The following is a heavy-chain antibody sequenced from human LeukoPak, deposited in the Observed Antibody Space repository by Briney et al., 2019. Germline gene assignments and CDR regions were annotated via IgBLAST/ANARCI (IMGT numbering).Heavy chain of an antibody. Sequence: GGSLRLSCAASGLTFSSYEMNWVRQAPGKGLEWVSGITNSGENTYYADSVKGRFTISRDNSKNTLFLEMNSLRVEDTAVYYCAKGRGFRVWDPWDNWGQGTLITVSS. CDR2: ITNSGENT. J-gene: IGHJ4*02. D-gene: IGHD3-16*01. V-gene: IGHV3-23*01. CDR3: AKGRGFRVWDPWDN. CDR1: GLTFSSYE.